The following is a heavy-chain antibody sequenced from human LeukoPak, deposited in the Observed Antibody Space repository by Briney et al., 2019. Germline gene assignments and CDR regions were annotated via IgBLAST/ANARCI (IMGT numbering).Heavy chain of an antibody. CDR2: IYHSGST. D-gene: IGHD3-10*01. CDR3: ARDHNRARGNLSGSYGAFDI. V-gene: IGHV4-34*01. J-gene: IGHJ3*02. CDR1: GGSFSGYY. Sequence: SETLSLTCAVYGGSFSGYYWSWIRQPPGKGLEWIGEIYHSGSTNYNPSLKSRVTISVDKSKNQFSLKLSSVTAADTAVYYCARDHNRARGNLSGSYGAFDIWGQGTMVTVSS.